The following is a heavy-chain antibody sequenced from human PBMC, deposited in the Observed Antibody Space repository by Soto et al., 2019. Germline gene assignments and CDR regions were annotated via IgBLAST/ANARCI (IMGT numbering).Heavy chain of an antibody. CDR3: ARERCSGGSCCSYYYGMDV. V-gene: IGHV1-69*13. J-gene: IGHJ6*02. D-gene: IGHD2-15*01. Sequence: GASVKVSCKASGGTFSCYAISWVRHAPGQGLEWMGGIIPIFGTANYAQKFQGRVTITADESTSTAYMELSSLRSEDTAVYYCARERCSGGSCCSYYYGMDVWGQGTTVTVSS. CDR1: GGTFSCYA. CDR2: IIPIFGTA.